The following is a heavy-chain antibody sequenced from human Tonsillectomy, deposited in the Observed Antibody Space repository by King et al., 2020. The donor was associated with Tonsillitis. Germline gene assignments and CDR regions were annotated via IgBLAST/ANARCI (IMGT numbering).Heavy chain of an antibody. D-gene: IGHD3-16*02. CDR1: GFTFDDYA. J-gene: IGHJ4*02. Sequence: VQLVESGGGLVQPGRSLRLSCAASGFTFDDYAMHWVRQAPGKGLEWVSGISWNSGSIGYADSVKGRFTISRDNAKNSLYLQMNSLRAEDTALYYCAKDGVYDYVWGSYHPWDYWGQGTLVTVSS. CDR2: ISWNSGSI. CDR3: AKDGVYDYVWGSYHPWDY. V-gene: IGHV3-9*01.